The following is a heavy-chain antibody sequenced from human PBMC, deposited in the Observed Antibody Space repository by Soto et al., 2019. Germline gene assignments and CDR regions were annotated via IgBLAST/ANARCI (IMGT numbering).Heavy chain of an antibody. J-gene: IGHJ5*02. D-gene: IGHD3-16*01. CDR1: GGSISSSSYY. CDR3: ARVGKYGYLYPRTAGWWFDP. V-gene: IGHV4-39*01. CDR2: IYYSGST. Sequence: QLQLQESGPGLVKPSETLSLTCTVSGGSISSSSYYWGWIRQPPGKGLEWIGSIYYSGSTYYNPSLKSRVTISVDTSKNQFSLKLSSVTAADTAVYYCARVGKYGYLYPRTAGWWFDPWGQGTLVTVSS.